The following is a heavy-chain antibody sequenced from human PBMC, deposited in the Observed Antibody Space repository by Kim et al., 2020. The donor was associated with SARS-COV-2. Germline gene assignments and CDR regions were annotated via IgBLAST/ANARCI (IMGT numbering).Heavy chain of an antibody. J-gene: IGHJ4*02. Sequence: SVKGRFTISRDNAKNSLYLQMNGLRAEDTAVYYCARDQGNYYDSSGFSDYWGQGTLVTVSS. D-gene: IGHD3-22*01. CDR3: ARDQGNYYDSSGFSDY. V-gene: IGHV3-21*01.